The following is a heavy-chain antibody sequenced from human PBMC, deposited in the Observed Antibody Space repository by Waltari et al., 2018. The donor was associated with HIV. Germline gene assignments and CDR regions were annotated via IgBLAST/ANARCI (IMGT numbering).Heavy chain of an antibody. D-gene: IGHD4-17*01. CDR1: GGSVRRDSHY. J-gene: IGHJ6*02. Sequence: QVQLQESGPGLVKPSQTLSLTCTVSGGSVRRDSHYWSWIRQHPGKGREWIGYIYYSRSTYYNPSLKSRVIISIETSQNQFSLELTSVTAADTAVYYCARDSGLYGTYSHGMDVWGQGTTVTVSS. CDR3: ARDSGLYGTYSHGMDV. CDR2: IYYSRST. V-gene: IGHV4-31*03.